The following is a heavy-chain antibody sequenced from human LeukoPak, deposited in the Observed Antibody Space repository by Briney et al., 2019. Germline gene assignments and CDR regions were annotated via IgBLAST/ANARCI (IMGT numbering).Heavy chain of an antibody. CDR2: IRYDGSNK. V-gene: IGHV3-30*02. CDR3: ARDPKAYSSSWYY. D-gene: IGHD6-13*01. J-gene: IGHJ4*02. Sequence: GGSLRLSCAASGFTFSSYGMHWVRQAPGKGLEWVAFIRYDGSNKYYADSVKGRFTISRDNSKNTLYLQMNSLRAEDTAVYYCARDPKAYSSSWYYWGQGTLVTVSS. CDR1: GFTFSSYG.